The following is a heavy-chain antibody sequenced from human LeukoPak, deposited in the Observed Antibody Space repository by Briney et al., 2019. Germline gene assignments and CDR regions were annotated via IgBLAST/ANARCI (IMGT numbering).Heavy chain of an antibody. Sequence: ASVKVSCKASGYTFTSYGISWVRQAPGQGLEWMGRINPNSGGTNYAQKFQGRVTMTRDTSISTAYMELSRLRSDDTAVYYCAREGPLGYYGMDVWGQGTTVTVSS. D-gene: IGHD6-13*01. CDR3: AREGPLGYYGMDV. CDR2: INPNSGGT. J-gene: IGHJ6*02. V-gene: IGHV1-2*06. CDR1: GYTFTSYG.